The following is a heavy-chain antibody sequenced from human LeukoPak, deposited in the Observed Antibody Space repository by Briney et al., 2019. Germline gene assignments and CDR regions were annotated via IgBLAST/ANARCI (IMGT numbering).Heavy chain of an antibody. CDR2: INPNSGGT. V-gene: IGHV1-2*06. J-gene: IGHJ5*01. Sequence: SSVKVSCKASGYTFTDYYMHWVRQAPGQGLEWMGRINPNSGGTNLAQNFQGRVTMTRDTSISTAYMDLSRLRFDDTAVYYCARQRSGYVVDSWGQGTLVTVSS. D-gene: IGHD3-3*01. CDR1: GYTFTDYY. CDR3: ARQRSGYVVDS.